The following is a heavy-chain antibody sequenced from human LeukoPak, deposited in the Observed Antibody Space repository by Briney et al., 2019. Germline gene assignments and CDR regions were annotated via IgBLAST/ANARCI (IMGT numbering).Heavy chain of an antibody. CDR3: ADGSTWVIFDS. D-gene: IGHD6-13*01. V-gene: IGHV4-59*11. CDR2: IYYSGST. Sequence: SETLSLTCIVSGGSISSHYWSWIRQPPGKGLELIVYIYYSGSTISNPSLRSRVTISVDTSKNQFSLRLSSVTAADTAVYYCADGSTWVIFDSWGQGTLVTVSS. J-gene: IGHJ4*02. CDR1: GGSISSHY.